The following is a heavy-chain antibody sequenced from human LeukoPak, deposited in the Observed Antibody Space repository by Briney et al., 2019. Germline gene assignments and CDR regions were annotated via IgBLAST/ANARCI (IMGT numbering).Heavy chain of an antibody. CDR3: ARATYDSSGYYTFDY. V-gene: IGHV3-48*02. CDR1: GFTFSSYS. CDR2: ITPSTSNE. D-gene: IGHD3-22*01. J-gene: IGHJ4*02. Sequence: GGSLRLSCAASGFTFSSYSMNWVRQAPGKGLEWISYITPSTSNEFYADSVKGRFASSRDNAKNSLYLHMNSLRDEDTAVYYCARATYDSSGYYTFDYWGQGTLVTVSS.